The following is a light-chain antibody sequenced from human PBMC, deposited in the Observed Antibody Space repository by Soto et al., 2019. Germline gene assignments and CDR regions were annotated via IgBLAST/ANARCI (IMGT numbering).Light chain of an antibody. CDR3: QQYNSYPWT. V-gene: IGKV1-5*03. Sequence: DIQMTQSPSTLSASVGDRVTITCRASQSISNWLAWYQQKPGKAPKLLIYQASSLESGVPSRVSGSGSGTEFSITMGSLQPDEFAAYDSQQYNSYPWTFGQGTRVEIK. CDR2: QAS. J-gene: IGKJ1*01. CDR1: QSISNW.